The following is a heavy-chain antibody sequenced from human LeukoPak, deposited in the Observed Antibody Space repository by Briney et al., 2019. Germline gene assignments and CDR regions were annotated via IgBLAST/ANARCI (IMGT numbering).Heavy chain of an antibody. CDR1: GFIFSAYS. Sequence: PGGSLRLSCAASGFIFSAYSMNWVRQAPGKGLEWVSCISSSSTYTYYADSVKGRFTISRDNAKNSMYLQMNSLRAEDTAVYYCARQGFGSSFGYWGQGTLVTVSS. V-gene: IGHV3-21*01. J-gene: IGHJ4*02. CDR3: ARQGFGSSFGY. D-gene: IGHD3-10*01. CDR2: ISSSSTYT.